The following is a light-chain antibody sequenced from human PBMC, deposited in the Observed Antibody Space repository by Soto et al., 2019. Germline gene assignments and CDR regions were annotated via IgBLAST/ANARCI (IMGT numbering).Light chain of an antibody. CDR1: QGVSTW. CDR2: EAS. V-gene: IGKV1-5*03. CDR3: QQSYSTLWT. J-gene: IGKJ1*01. Sequence: IQLTQSPSTLSGSVVDRVTITCRASQGVSTWLAWYQQRPSQAPKLLVYEASKLQSGVPSRFSGSGSGTDFTLTISSLQPEDFATYYCQQSYSTLWTFGQGTKVDIK.